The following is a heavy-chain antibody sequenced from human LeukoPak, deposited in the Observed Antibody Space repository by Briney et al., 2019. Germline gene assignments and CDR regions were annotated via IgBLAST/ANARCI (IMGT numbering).Heavy chain of an antibody. Sequence: ASVKASFKASGYTFTSYGISWVRQAPGQGLEWMGWISGYNGNTNYAQRLQGRVTMTTDTSTSTAYMELRSLTSDDSAVYYCARDRSSSDYWGQGTLVTVSS. J-gene: IGHJ4*02. V-gene: IGHV1-18*01. CDR1: GYTFTSYG. CDR3: ARDRSSSDY. D-gene: IGHD2-15*01. CDR2: ISGYNGNT.